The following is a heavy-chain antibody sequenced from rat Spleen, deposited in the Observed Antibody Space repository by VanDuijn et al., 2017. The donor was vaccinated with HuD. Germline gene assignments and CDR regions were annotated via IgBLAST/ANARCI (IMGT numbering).Heavy chain of an antibody. CDR2: MWSGGST. CDR1: GFSLTSYN. Sequence: QVQLMESGPGLVQPSETLSLTCIVSGFSLTSYNVHWVRQPPGKGLEWMGAMWSGGSTDYNSSLKSRLSISRDTSKTQVFLKMNSLQSEDTTTYYCARGGRTEGPGFFDYWGQGVMVTVSS. CDR3: ARGGRTEGPGFFDY. D-gene: IGHD1-11*01. V-gene: IGHV2-45*01. J-gene: IGHJ2*01.